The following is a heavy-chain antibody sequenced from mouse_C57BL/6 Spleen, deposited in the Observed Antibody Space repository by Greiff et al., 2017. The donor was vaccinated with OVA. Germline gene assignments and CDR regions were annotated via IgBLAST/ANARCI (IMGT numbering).Heavy chain of an antibody. Sequence: EVQLVESGGDLVKPGGSLKLSCAASGFTFSSYGMSWVRQTPDKRLEWVATISSGGSYTYYPDSVKGRFIISRDNAKNTLYLQMSSLKSEDTAMYYCARQSDYDGFAYWGQGTLVTVSA. V-gene: IGHV5-6*01. J-gene: IGHJ3*01. CDR3: ARQSDYDGFAY. D-gene: IGHD2-4*01. CDR2: ISSGGSYT. CDR1: GFTFSSYG.